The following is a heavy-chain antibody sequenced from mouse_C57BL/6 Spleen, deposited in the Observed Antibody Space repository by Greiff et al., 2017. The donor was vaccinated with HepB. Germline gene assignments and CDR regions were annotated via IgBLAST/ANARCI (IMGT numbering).Heavy chain of an antibody. J-gene: IGHJ4*01. CDR3: ARDTGSGSLDYYAMDY. CDR1: GYTFTSYW. D-gene: IGHD3-2*02. V-gene: IGHV1-72*01. Sequence: QVQLQQPGAELVKPGASVKLSCKASGYTFTSYWMHWVKQRPGRGLEWSGRIDPNSGGTKYNEKFKSKATLTVDKPSSTAYMQLSSLTSEDSAVYYCARDTGSGSLDYYAMDYWGQGTSVTVSS. CDR2: IDPNSGGT.